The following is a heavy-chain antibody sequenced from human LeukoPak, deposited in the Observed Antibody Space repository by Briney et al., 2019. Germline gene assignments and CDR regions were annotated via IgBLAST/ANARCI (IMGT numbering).Heavy chain of an antibody. D-gene: IGHD3-16*02. J-gene: IGHJ4*02. CDR1: GFTFSNAW. CDR2: IKSKTDGGTT. Sequence: GSLRLSCAASGFTFSNAWMSWVRQAPGKGLEWVGRIKSKTDGGTTDYAAPVKGRFTISRDDSKNTLYLQMNSLKTEDTAVYYCTTAGYDYVWGSYRYRYWGQGTLVTVSS. V-gene: IGHV3-15*01. CDR3: TTAGYDYVWGSYRYRY.